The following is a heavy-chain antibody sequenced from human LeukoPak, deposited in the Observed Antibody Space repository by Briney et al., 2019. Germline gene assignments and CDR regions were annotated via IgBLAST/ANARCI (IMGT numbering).Heavy chain of an antibody. CDR2: IYTSGST. CDR3: ARHPCSTNRKGGFDP. V-gene: IGHV4-4*09. Sequence: SETLSLTCSVSGGSINNYYWSWIRQPPGKGLEWIGYIYTSGSTNYNPSLKSRVTISVDTSKNQVSLWLSTVTAADTAVYYCARHPCSTNRKGGFDPWGQGALVTVSS. J-gene: IGHJ5*02. D-gene: IGHD2-2*01. CDR1: GGSINNYY.